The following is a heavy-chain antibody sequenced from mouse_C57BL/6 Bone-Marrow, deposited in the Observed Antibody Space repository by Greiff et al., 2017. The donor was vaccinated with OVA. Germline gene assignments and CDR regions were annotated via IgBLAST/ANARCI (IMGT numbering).Heavy chain of an antibody. J-gene: IGHJ2*01. CDR2: IYPSDSET. V-gene: IGHV1-61*01. CDR3: ATDY. Sequence: QVQLQQSGAELVRPGSSVQLSCKASGYTFTRYWMDWVKQRPGQGLDWIGNIYPSDSETHYNQKFKDKATWTVYKSSSTAYMQRSSLTSEDSAVYYCATDYWGQGTTLTVSS. CDR1: GYTFTRYW.